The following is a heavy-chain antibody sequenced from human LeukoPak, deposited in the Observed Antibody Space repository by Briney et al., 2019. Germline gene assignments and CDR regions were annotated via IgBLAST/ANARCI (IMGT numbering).Heavy chain of an antibody. CDR2: IYSGGST. V-gene: IGHV3-53*01. J-gene: IGHJ3*02. Sequence: GGSLRLSCAASGFTFRNYAMNWVRQAPGKGLEWVSVIYSGGSTYYADSVKGRFTISRDNSKNTLYLQMNSLRAEDTAVYYCGRAFGLVPDAFDIWGQGTMVTVSS. CDR1: GFTFRNYA. CDR3: GRAFGLVPDAFDI. D-gene: IGHD6-19*01.